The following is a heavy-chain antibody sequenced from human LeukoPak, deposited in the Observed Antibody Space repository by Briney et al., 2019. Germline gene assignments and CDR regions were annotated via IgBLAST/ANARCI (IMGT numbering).Heavy chain of an antibody. D-gene: IGHD3-10*01. CDR3: TKVITMVRGSNKPRKNHYWFDP. CDR2: IKSKTDGGTT. Sequence: PGGSLRLSCAASGFTFSNAWMSWVRQAPGKGLEWVGRIKSKTDGGTTDYAAPVKGRFTISRDDSKNTLYLQVNSLKTEDTAVYYCTKVITMVRGSNKPRKNHYWFDPWGQGTLVTVSS. CDR1: GFTFSNAW. J-gene: IGHJ5*02. V-gene: IGHV3-15*01.